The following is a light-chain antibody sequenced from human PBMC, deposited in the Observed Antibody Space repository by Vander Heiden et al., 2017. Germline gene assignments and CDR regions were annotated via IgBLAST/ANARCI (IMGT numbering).Light chain of an antibody. CDR2: SNN. V-gene: IGLV1-44*01. Sequence: QSVPTQPPSASGTPGPRVTISCSGSSSNIGSHTVNWYQQLPGTAPKLLIYSNNPRPSGVPDRFSGSKSGTSVSLAISGLQSEDEADYYCAAWDDSLNGVVFGGGTKLTVL. CDR1: SSNIGSHT. CDR3: AAWDDSLNGVV. J-gene: IGLJ2*01.